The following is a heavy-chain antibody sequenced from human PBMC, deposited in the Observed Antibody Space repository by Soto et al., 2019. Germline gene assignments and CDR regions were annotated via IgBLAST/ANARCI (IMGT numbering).Heavy chain of an antibody. V-gene: IGHV3-23*01. CDR2: ISGSGGTT. J-gene: IGHJ4*02. CDR1: GFTFNTYA. CDR3: AKQGASTTGTGWRRVFDN. D-gene: IGHD1-1*01. Sequence: EVQLLESGGGLIQPGGSLRLSCAASGFTFNTYAMSWVRQDAGKGLEWVSGISGSGGTTYYADSVKGRFTISRDNSKNTLHLERNSLRAEDTAIYYCAKQGASTTGTGWRRVFDNGGQGNLVTVSP.